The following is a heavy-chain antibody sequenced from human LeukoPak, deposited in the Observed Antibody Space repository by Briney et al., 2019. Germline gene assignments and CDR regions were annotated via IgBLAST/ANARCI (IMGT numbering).Heavy chain of an antibody. J-gene: IGHJ4*02. V-gene: IGHV3-30*18. CDR1: GFTFSSYG. CDR3: AKDLDVVSSSSWYFDY. CDR2: ISYDGSNK. D-gene: IGHD6-13*01. Sequence: GSLRLSCAASGFTFSSYGMHWVRQAPGKGLEWVAVISYDGSNKYYADSVKGRFTISRDNSKNTLYLQMNSLRAEDTAVYYCAKDLDVVSSSSWYFDYWGQGTLVTVSS.